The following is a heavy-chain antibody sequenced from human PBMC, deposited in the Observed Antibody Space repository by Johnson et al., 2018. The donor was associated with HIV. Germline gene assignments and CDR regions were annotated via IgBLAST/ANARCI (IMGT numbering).Heavy chain of an antibody. J-gene: IGHJ3*02. V-gene: IGHV3-NL1*01. D-gene: IGHD1-26*01. CDR2: ISCGGRT. CDR3: ARDSGAPGNDAFDI. Sequence: QVQLVESGGGVVQPGRSLRLSCAASGFTFSSYAMHWVRQAPGKGLAWVSSISCGGRTYYADAVKGRVSISRDTSKNTLYLQMNSLRPEDTALYFCARDSGAPGNDAFDIWGQGTMVTVSS. CDR1: GFTFSSYA.